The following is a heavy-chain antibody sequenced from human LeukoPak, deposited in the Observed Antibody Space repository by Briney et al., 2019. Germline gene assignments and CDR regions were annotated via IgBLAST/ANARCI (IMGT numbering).Heavy chain of an antibody. V-gene: IGHV3-30*04. CDR1: GFALSHYA. J-gene: IGHJ4*02. CDR2: MSYDGSIK. D-gene: IGHD3-9*01. CDR3: ATIAVTGELDY. Sequence: GKSLRLSCVATGFALSHYAMHWVRQAPGKGLEWVSLMSYDGSIKYYAESVKGRFTISRDNSKNTLYLQMNSLSVEDMGVYYCATIAVTGELDYWGQGTPVTVSS.